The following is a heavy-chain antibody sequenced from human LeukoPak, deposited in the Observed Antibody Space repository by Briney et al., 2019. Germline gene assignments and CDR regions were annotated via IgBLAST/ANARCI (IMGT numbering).Heavy chain of an antibody. Sequence: SETLSLTCAVYGGSFSGYFWNWIRQPPGKGLEWIGEINDSGSTNYNSSLNSRVIISVDTSKNQFSLKLRSVTAADTAVYYCARTSSPQRSRPFGYWGQGSLVTVSS. CDR1: GGSFSGYF. CDR3: ARTSSPQRSRPFGY. J-gene: IGHJ4*02. V-gene: IGHV4-34*01. D-gene: IGHD2-15*01. CDR2: INDSGST.